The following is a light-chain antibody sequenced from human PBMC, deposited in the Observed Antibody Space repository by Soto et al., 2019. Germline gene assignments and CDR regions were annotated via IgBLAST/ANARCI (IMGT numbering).Light chain of an antibody. Sequence: EVVLTQSPCILSLSPGERATLSCRASQSASSSPLAWYQQKPGQPPRLLIYGAFNRAAGIPARLSGSGSGTDFTLTISSLEPDDFAVYYCQQYGSSGTFGQGTMVDI. J-gene: IGKJ1*01. CDR2: GAF. CDR3: QQYGSSGT. V-gene: IGKV3-20*01. CDR1: QSASSSP.